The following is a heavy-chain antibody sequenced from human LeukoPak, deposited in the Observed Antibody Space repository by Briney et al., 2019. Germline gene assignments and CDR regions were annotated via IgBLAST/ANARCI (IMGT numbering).Heavy chain of an antibody. CDR1: GYTFTGYY. V-gene: IGHV1-8*03. D-gene: IGHD2-2*02. Sequence: ASVKVSCKASGYTFTGYYMHWVRQAPGQGLEWMGWINPNSGNTGYAQKFQGRVTITRNTSISTAYMELSSLRSEDTAVYYCASPSCSSTSCYNKEGFSYYYYYMDVWGKGTTVTVSS. J-gene: IGHJ6*03. CDR2: INPNSGNT. CDR3: ASPSCSSTSCYNKEGFSYYYYYMDV.